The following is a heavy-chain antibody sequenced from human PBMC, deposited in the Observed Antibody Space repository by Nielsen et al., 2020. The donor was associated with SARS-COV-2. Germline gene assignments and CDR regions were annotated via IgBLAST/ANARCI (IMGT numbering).Heavy chain of an antibody. V-gene: IGHV3-9*01. CDR1: GFTFDDYA. Sequence: GGSLRFSCAASGFTFDDYAMHWVRQAPGKGLEWVSAISWNSGSIGYADSVKGRFTISRDNSKNTLYLQMNSLRAEDTAVYYCAKDAGVRGVIRGYFQHWGQGTLVTVSS. D-gene: IGHD3-10*01. J-gene: IGHJ1*01. CDR2: ISWNSGSI. CDR3: AKDAGVRGVIRGYFQH.